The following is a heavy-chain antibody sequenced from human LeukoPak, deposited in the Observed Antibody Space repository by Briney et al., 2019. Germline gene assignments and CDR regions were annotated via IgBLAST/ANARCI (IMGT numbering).Heavy chain of an antibody. J-gene: IGHJ6*03. V-gene: IGHV3-21*01. CDR3: AGRRRDYYYNYYQMDV. CDR1: GFALSSYL. Sequence: GGSLRLSCAASGFALSSYLLNWVRQPPGKGLEWVGSICSSGSDKYYADSVKGRFTISRANAKNSLYLQMNSLGADDTAEYCGAGRRRDYYYNYYQMDVWGKGTTVTVSS. D-gene: IGHD3-22*01. CDR2: ICSSGSDK.